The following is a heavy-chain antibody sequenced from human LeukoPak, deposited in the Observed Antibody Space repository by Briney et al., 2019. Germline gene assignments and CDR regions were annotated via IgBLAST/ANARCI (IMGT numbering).Heavy chain of an antibody. V-gene: IGHV1-46*03. J-gene: IGHJ5*02. Sequence: ASVKVSCKASGGTFSSHAISWVRQAPGQGLEWMGIINPSGGSTSYAQKFQGRVTMTRDTSASTVYMELSSLRSEDTAVYYCARAYDFWSGRYQLGPWGQGTLVTVSS. D-gene: IGHD3-3*01. CDR1: GGTFSSHA. CDR3: ARAYDFWSGRYQLGP. CDR2: INPSGGST.